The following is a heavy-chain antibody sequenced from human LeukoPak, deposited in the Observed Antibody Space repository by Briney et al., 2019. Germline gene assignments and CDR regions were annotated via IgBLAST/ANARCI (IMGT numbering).Heavy chain of an antibody. D-gene: IGHD4-23*01. V-gene: IGHV4-61*01. Sequence: SETLSLTCTVPGPSVSIGSYYWSWIRQPPGKGLEWIGYVYFSGSTNYQPSLKSRAAISIDIPRNQFSLKLSSVTAADTAVYYCARVDGGNSDYYFDFWGQGVLVTVSS. CDR1: GPSVSIGSYY. J-gene: IGHJ4*02. CDR2: VYFSGST. CDR3: ARVDGGNSDYYFDF.